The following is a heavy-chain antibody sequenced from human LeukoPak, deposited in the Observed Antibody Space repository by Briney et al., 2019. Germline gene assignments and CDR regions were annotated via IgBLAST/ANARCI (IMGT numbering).Heavy chain of an antibody. CDR1: GYTFTGYY. D-gene: IGHD1-26*01. Sequence: PSASVKVSCKASGYTFTGYYMHWVRQAPGQGLEWMGWINPNSGGTNYAQTFQGRVTMTRDTSISTAYMELSRLRSDETAVYYCAREIRVGTTFTPYFDYWGQGTLVTVSS. J-gene: IGHJ4*02. CDR3: AREIRVGTTFTPYFDY. CDR2: INPNSGGT. V-gene: IGHV1-2*02.